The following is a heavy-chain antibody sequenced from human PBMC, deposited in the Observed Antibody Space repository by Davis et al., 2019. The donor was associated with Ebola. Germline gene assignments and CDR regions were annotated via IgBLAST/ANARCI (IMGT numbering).Heavy chain of an antibody. CDR3: AKSPPATLYFDY. V-gene: IGHV3-64*04. CDR2: ITNNGGST. J-gene: IGHJ4*02. D-gene: IGHD1-26*01. Sequence: GESLKISCSVSGFMFSSYAMHWVRQAPGKGLQYVSGITNNGGSTYYADSVKGRFTISRDNSKNTLYLQMNSLRAEDTAVYYCAKSPPATLYFDYWGQGTLVTVSS. CDR1: GFMFSSYA.